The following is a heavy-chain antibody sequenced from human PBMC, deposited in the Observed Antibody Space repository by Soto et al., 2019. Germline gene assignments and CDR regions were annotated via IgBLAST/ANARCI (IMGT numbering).Heavy chain of an antibody. CDR1: GDSINSNNW. D-gene: IGHD2-8*01. CDR3: AFPSTNDFDY. Sequence: QVQLQESGPGLVKPSGTLSLTCAVSGDSINSNNWWSWVRQPPGKGLEWIGEIYHSGSTNYNPSLKSRVTMSRDNSWNQFSLILSSVTAADTAVYYCAFPSTNDFDYWGQGTLVTVSS. J-gene: IGHJ4*02. CDR2: IYHSGST. V-gene: IGHV4-4*02.